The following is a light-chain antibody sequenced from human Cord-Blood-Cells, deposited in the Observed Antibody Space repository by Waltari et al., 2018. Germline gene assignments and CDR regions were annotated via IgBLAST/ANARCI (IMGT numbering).Light chain of an antibody. Sequence: DIVMTQSPDSLAVSLGERATINCKSSQSVLYSSNNKNYLAWYQQKPGQPPKLLIYWASTRESGVPDRFSGSGSGTDFTLTISSLQAEDVAVYYCQQYYSTPNTFGQGTKLESK. J-gene: IGKJ2*01. V-gene: IGKV4-1*01. CDR2: WAS. CDR1: QSVLYSSNNKNY. CDR3: QQYYSTPNT.